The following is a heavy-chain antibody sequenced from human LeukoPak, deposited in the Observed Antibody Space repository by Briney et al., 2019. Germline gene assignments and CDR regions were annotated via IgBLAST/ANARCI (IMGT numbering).Heavy chain of an antibody. V-gene: IGHV4-59*01. CDR3: ARSAYRSNFDY. CDR2: IYYSGST. D-gene: IGHD6-13*01. CDR1: GGSISSYY. Sequence: PSETLSLTCTVSGGSISSYYWSWIRQPPGKGLEWIGYIYYSGSTNYNPSLKSRVTISVDTSKNQFSLKLSSVTAADTAVYYCARSAYRSNFDYWGQGTLVTVSS. J-gene: IGHJ4*02.